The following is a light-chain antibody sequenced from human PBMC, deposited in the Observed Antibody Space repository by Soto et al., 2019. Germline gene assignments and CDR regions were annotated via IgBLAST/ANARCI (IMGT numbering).Light chain of an antibody. Sequence: EIVLTQSPGTLSLSPGERATLSCRASQSVSSSYLAWYQQKPGQAPRLLIYGASSRATGIPDRFSGSGSGTDFTLTISRLEPEDFAVYYCQQYGSSLLTFGPETKVDIK. J-gene: IGKJ3*01. CDR1: QSVSSSY. CDR3: QQYGSSLLT. CDR2: GAS. V-gene: IGKV3-20*01.